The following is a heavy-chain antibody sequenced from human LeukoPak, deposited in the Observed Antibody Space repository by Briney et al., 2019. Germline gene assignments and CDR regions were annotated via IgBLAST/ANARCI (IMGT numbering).Heavy chain of an antibody. CDR3: SKDLERHTVGYFDS. V-gene: IGHV3-23*01. Sequence: PSETLSLTCTVSGGSISSGGYYWSWVRQAPGKGLEWVSSLSGNERDTRYADSVRGRFTISRDNSENLLYLQMTSLGAEDTAIYYCSKDLERHTVGYFDSWGQGVLVTVSS. CDR1: GGSISSGGYY. J-gene: IGHJ4*02. D-gene: IGHD1-1*01. CDR2: LSGNERDT.